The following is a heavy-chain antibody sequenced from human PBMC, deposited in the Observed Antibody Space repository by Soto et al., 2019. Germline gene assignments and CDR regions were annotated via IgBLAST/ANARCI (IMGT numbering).Heavy chain of an antibody. Sequence: QVQLVESGGGVDQPGRSLRLACVASGFTFSSCGMHWVRQAPGKGLEWVAVIAHDGSSKDYADSVKGRFTISRDNSKNTLYLQMNSLRGEDAAVYYCAKDRRSSWTFDYWGQGTLVTVSS. CDR2: IAHDGSSK. J-gene: IGHJ4*02. V-gene: IGHV3-30*18. CDR3: AKDRRSSWTFDY. D-gene: IGHD6-13*01. CDR1: GFTFSSCG.